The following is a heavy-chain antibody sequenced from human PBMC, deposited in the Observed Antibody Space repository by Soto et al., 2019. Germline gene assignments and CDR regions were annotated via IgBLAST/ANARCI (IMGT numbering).Heavy chain of an antibody. CDR1: GLNFSSYG. CDR3: ARETGYSNTYYYYYGMDV. CDR2: IWYDGSNK. J-gene: IGHJ6*02. Sequence: SLRLPYTAAGLNFSSYGMHWVRQDPSKGLEWVAVIWYDGSNKYYADSVKGRFTNSRDNYKNTLYLQMNSLRVEDTAVYYCARETGYSNTYYYYYGMDVWVQGTTVTVSS. D-gene: IGHD5-12*01. V-gene: IGHV3-33*01.